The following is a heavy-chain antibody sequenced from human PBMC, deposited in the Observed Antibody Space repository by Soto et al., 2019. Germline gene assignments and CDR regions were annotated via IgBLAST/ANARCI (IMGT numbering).Heavy chain of an antibody. D-gene: IGHD3-10*01. Sequence: QVQLVESGGGLVKPGGSLRLSCAASGFTFSDYYMSWIRQAPGKGLEWVSYISSSGSTIYYADSVKGRFTISRNNAKNSLYLQMNSLRADDTAVYYCASGLVRGVILPRYYFDYWGQGTVVTVSS. CDR1: GFTFSDYY. CDR3: ASGLVRGVILPRYYFDY. CDR2: ISSSGSTI. V-gene: IGHV3-11*01. J-gene: IGHJ4*02.